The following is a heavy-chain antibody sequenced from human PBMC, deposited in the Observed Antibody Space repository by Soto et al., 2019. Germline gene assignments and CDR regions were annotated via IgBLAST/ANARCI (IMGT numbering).Heavy chain of an antibody. CDR1: GYTFTGYY. V-gene: IGHV1-2*02. Sequence: ASVKVSCKASGYTFTGYYMHWVRQAPGQGLEWMGWINPNSGGTNYAQKFQGRVTMTRDTSISTAYLQWSSLKASDTAMYYCARHPISHYYGSGSWTNWFDPWGQGTLVTVSS. J-gene: IGHJ5*02. CDR2: INPNSGGT. D-gene: IGHD3-10*01. CDR3: ARHPISHYYGSGSWTNWFDP.